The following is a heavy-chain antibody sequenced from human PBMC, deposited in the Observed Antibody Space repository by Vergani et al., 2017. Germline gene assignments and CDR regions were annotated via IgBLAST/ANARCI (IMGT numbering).Heavy chain of an antibody. D-gene: IGHD3-10*01. J-gene: IGHJ4*02. CDR3: GRVAEFYGLGSRLLVL. Sequence: QVRLQESGPGLVKPSETLSLTCSVSGGSMSGYYWSWIRQPPGKELEWIGDMYHSGSTNYNPSLETRVAISGDTSKNQFSLELNSVTAADTAVYYCGRVAEFYGLGSRLLVLWGQGVMLTVSS. CDR1: GGSMSGYY. V-gene: IGHV4-59*01. CDR2: MYHSGST.